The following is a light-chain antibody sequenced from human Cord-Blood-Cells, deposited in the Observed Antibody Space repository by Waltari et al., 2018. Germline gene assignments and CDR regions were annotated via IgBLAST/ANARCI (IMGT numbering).Light chain of an antibody. V-gene: IGLV2-23*01. CDR2: EGR. CDR3: CSYAGSSTYV. J-gene: IGLJ1*01. CDR1: SSDVGSYNL. Sequence: QSALTQPASLSWPPGQSITISCTATSSDVGSYNLVSWYQQHPGKAPKLMIYEGRKRPSGVSNRFSVSKSGNTASLTISGLQAEDEADYYCCSYAGSSTYVFGTGTKVTVL.